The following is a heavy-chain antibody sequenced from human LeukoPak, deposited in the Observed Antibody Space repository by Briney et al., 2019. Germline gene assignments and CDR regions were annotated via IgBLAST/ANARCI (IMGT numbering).Heavy chain of an antibody. V-gene: IGHV3-23*01. D-gene: IGHD2-21*01. CDR3: AKAPVTSCRGAYCYPFDS. J-gene: IGHJ4*02. CDR2: VSGSGGST. CDR1: GFTFSSYA. Sequence: PGGSLRLSCEASGFTFSSYAMSWVRQAPGKGLEWVSGVSGSGGSTVYADSVKGRFTISRDNSKNTLYLQMNSLRAEDAAVYFCAKAPVTSCRGAYCYPFDSWGQGTLVTVSS.